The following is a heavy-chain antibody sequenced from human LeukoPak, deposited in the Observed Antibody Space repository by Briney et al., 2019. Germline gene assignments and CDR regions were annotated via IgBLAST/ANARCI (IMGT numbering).Heavy chain of an antibody. D-gene: IGHD2-2*01. V-gene: IGHV1-18*01. Sequence: ASVKVSCKASGYTFTNFIINWVRQAPGQGLEWMGWISVYNDNTSYAQMFQDRVTMSTDTSTSTAYMELRSLRFDDTAVYYCARLGYCSSNSCYGVDYWGQGTLVTVSS. CDR1: GYTFTNFI. CDR2: ISVYNDNT. J-gene: IGHJ4*02. CDR3: ARLGYCSSNSCYGVDY.